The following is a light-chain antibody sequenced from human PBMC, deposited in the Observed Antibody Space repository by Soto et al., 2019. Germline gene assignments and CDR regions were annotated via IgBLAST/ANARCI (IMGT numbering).Light chain of an antibody. CDR2: DAS. Sequence: EIVLTQSPATLSLSPGDRATLSCRASQSLNYYLAWYQQKPGQAHRLLIYDASNRATGTPARFSGSGSGTDFTLTISSLEPEDFAVYYCQQRSNWPPLTFGGGTKVEMK. CDR3: QQRSNWPPLT. V-gene: IGKV3-11*01. CDR1: QSLNYY. J-gene: IGKJ4*01.